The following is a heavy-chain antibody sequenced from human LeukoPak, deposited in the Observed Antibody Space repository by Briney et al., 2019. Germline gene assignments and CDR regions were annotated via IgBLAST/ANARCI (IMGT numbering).Heavy chain of an antibody. Sequence: PGGSLRLSCAASGFTFSSYSMNWVRQAPGKGLEWVSSISSSSSYIYYADSVKGRFTISRDNAKNSLYLQMNSLRAEDTAVYYCARGTYYDFWSGYYTSYYYYGMDVWGQGTTVTVSS. CDR3: ARGTYYDFWSGYYTSYYYYGMDV. D-gene: IGHD3-3*01. V-gene: IGHV3-21*01. J-gene: IGHJ6*02. CDR1: GFTFSSYS. CDR2: ISSSSSYI.